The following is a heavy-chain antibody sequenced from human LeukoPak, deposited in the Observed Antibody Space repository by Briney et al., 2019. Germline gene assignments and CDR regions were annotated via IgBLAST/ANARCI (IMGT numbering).Heavy chain of an antibody. D-gene: IGHD6-19*01. CDR2: INHNGGI. Sequence: SETLSLTCAVYGGSFSDYYWAWIRQPPGKGLEWIGEINHNGGINYNPSLKSRVTLSLDTSMNHVSLRLTSVTAADTGVYYCASWGYSSGYAFDIWGQGTMVTVSS. CDR3: ASWGYSSGYAFDI. V-gene: IGHV4-34*01. J-gene: IGHJ3*02. CDR1: GGSFSDYY.